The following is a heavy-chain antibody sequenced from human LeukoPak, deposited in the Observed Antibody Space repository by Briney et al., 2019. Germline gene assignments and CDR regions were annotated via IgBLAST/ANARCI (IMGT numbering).Heavy chain of an antibody. CDR2: ISYDGSNK. CDR1: GFTFSSYA. Sequence: PGRSLRLSCAASGFTFSSYAMHWVRQAPGKGLEWVAVISYDGSNKYYADSVKGRFTISRDNSKNTLYLQMNSLRAEDTAVYYCARPNYYGSGSYTVPLGYWGQGTLVTVSS. D-gene: IGHD3-10*01. V-gene: IGHV3-30-3*01. CDR3: ARPNYYGSGSYTVPLGY. J-gene: IGHJ4*02.